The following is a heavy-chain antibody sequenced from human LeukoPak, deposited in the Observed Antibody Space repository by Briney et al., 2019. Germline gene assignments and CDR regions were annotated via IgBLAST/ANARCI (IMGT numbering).Heavy chain of an antibody. CDR2: INHSGST. J-gene: IGHJ4*02. Sequence: GSLRLSCAASGFTFSSHAMSWIRQPPGKGLEWIGEINHSGSTNYNPSLKRRVTISVDTSKNQFSLKLSTVPAADTAVYYCARAPDIVVVVAAPRFDYWGQGTLVTVSS. CDR3: ARAPDIVVVVAAPRFDY. V-gene: IGHV4-34*01. D-gene: IGHD2-15*01. CDR1: GFTFSSHA.